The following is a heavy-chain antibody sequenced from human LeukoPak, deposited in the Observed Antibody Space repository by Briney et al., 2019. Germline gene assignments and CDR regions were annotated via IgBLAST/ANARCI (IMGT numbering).Heavy chain of an antibody. V-gene: IGHV4-39*01. D-gene: IGHD4-17*01. J-gene: IGHJ4*02. CDR2: IYYSGST. CDR3: ARVDYGDASLDY. Sequence: PSETLSLTCTVSGGSISSSSYYWGWIRQPPGKGLEWIGSIYYSGSTYYNPSLKSRVTISVDTSKNQFSLKLSSVTAADTAVYYCARVDYGDASLDYWGQGTLVTVSS. CDR1: GGSISSSSYY.